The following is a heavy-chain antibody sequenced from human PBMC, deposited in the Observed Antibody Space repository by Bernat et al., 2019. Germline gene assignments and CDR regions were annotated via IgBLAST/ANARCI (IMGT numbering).Heavy chain of an antibody. CDR1: GYSFTSYW. D-gene: IGHD2-15*01. CDR3: ARLIHIYYSGGSCYSGPYYYYYMDV. Sequence: EVQLVQSGAEVKKPGESLKISCKGSGYSFTSYWIGGVRQMPGKGLEWMGIIYPGDSDTRYSASIQVKVTISADKSISTAYLQWSSLKASDAAMYYCARLIHIYYSGGSCYSGPYYYYYMDVWGKGTTVTVSS. J-gene: IGHJ6*03. V-gene: IGHV5-51*01. CDR2: IYPGDSDT.